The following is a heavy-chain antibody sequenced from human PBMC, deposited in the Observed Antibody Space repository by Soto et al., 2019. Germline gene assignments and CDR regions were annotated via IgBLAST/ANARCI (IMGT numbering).Heavy chain of an antibody. CDR2: IYHSGST. CDR3: ARGGYFDPYGMDV. CDR1: GGSISSSSYY. V-gene: IGHV4-39*01. D-gene: IGHD3-9*01. Sequence: SATLSLTCTVSGGSISSSSYYWGWIRQPPGKGLEWIGSIYHSGSTYYNPSLKSRVTISIDTSKNQFSLKLSSVTAADTAVYYCARGGYFDPYGMDVWAQGTTVTVSS. J-gene: IGHJ6*02.